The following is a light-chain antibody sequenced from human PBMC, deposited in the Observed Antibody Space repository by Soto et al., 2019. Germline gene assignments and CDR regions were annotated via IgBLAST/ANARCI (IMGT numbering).Light chain of an antibody. Sequence: EIVLTQSPGTLSLSPGERATLSCRASQSVGGNYLAWFQQKPGQAPRLLVYRASTRAAGIPDRFSGGGSGTDFTLTISSLEPEDFAVYYCQHYGSSPWTFGQGTEVEVK. J-gene: IGKJ1*01. CDR1: QSVGGNY. CDR3: QHYGSSPWT. V-gene: IGKV3-20*01. CDR2: RAS.